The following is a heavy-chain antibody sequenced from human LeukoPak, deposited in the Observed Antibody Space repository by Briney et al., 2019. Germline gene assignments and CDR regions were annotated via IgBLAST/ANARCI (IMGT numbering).Heavy chain of an antibody. V-gene: IGHV4-4*07. CDR3: GRGGYYPDY. CDR1: GVSTSNYY. CDR2: SYASGTF. D-gene: IGHD3-10*01. Sequence: PSETLSLTCTVSGVSTSNYYWSWIRQSAGKGLEWIGRSYASGTFNYNPSLRGRVTMSVDTSRNQFSLKLSSVTAADTAVYYCGRGGYYPDYWGQGTLVTVSS. J-gene: IGHJ4*02.